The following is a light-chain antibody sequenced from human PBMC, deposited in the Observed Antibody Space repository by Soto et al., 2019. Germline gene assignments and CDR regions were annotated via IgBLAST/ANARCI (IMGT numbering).Light chain of an antibody. Sequence: EIVMTQSPATLSVSPVERATLSCRASQSVSSNLAWYQQKPGQAPRLLIYGASTRATGIPDRFSGSGSGTDFTLTIARLEPEDFAVYYCHQYGSSPQMFGQGTKVDIK. V-gene: IGKV3-20*01. J-gene: IGKJ1*01. CDR3: HQYGSSPQM. CDR2: GAS. CDR1: QSVSSN.